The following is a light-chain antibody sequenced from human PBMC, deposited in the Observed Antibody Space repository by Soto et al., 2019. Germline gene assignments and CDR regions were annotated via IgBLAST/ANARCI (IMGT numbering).Light chain of an antibody. CDR1: QSVSSSY. J-gene: IGKJ2*01. CDR2: GAS. CDR3: RQYGSSPYT. V-gene: IGKV3-20*01. Sequence: EIVLTQSPGTLSLSPGERATLSCRASQSVSSSYLAWYQQKPGQAPRLLIYGASSRATGIPDRFSGSGSGTDFNLTSSRLEPEDFAVYYCRQYGSSPYTFGQGTKLEIK.